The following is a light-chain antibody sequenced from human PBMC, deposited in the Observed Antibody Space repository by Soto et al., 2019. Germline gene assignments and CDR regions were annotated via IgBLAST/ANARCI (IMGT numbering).Light chain of an antibody. CDR3: QQRSNWPIT. Sequence: EIVLTQSPATLSLSQKERATISCRASQSVSSYLAWYQQKPGQAPRLLIYDASNRATGIPARFSGSGSGTDFTLTISSLDPEDYAVYYCQQRSNWPITFAGGTKMDI. CDR2: DAS. J-gene: IGKJ4*01. V-gene: IGKV3-11*01. CDR1: QSVSSY.